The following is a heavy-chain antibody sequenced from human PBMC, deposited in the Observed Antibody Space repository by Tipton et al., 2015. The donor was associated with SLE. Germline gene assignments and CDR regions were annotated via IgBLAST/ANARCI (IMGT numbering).Heavy chain of an antibody. CDR3: ARGAKERITLVRVRPYYFDY. J-gene: IGHJ4*01. D-gene: IGHD3-10*01. Sequence: TLSLTCAVHGEYFSDYYWSWIRQPPGKGMEWIGEVKYRGSTNYSPSLKSRVTISVDTSKNQFSLKLSSVTAADTAVYYYARGAKERITLVRVRPYYFDYWGQGSLVTVSS. CDR2: VKYRGST. V-gene: IGHV4-34*01. CDR1: GEYFSDYY.